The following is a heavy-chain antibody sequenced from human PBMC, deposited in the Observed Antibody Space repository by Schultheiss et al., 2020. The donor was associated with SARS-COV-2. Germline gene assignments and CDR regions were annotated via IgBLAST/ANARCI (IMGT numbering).Heavy chain of an antibody. V-gene: IGHV3-73*01. J-gene: IGHJ6*02. D-gene: IGHD3-3*01. CDR2: IRSKANSYAT. CDR1: GFTFSGSA. CDR3: TRHSAPYYDHTYGMDV. Sequence: GESLKISCAASGFTFSGSAMHWVRQASGKGLEWVGRIRSKANSYATAYAASVKGRFTISRDDSKNTAYLQMNSLKTEDTAVYYCTRHSAPYYDHTYGMDVWGQGTTVTVSS.